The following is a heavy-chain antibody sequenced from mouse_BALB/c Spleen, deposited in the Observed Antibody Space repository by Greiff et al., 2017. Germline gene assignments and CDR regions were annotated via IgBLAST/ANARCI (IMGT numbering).Heavy chain of an antibody. CDR1: GFNIKDYY. CDR3: NAWGGNYFPFDY. J-gene: IGHJ2*01. D-gene: IGHD2-1*01. CDR2: IDPENGDT. Sequence: VQLQQSGAELVRSGASVKLSCTASGFNIKDYYMHWVKQRPEQGLEWIGWIDPENGDTEYAPKFQGKATMTADTSSNTAYLQLSILTSEDTAVYYCNAWGGNYFPFDYWGQGTTLTVSS. V-gene: IGHV14-4*02.